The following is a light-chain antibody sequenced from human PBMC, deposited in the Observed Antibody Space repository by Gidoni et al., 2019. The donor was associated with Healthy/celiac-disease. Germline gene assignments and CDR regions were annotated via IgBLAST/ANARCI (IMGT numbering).Light chain of an antibody. V-gene: IGLV3-21*04. CDR1: NLGSKS. Sequence: SYVLTQPPSVSVAPGKTARITCGGNNLGSKSVHWYQQKPGQAPVLVIYYESDRPSGIPERFSGSNSGNTATLTISRVEAGDEADYYCQVWDSSSDHYVFGTGTKVTVL. CDR2: YES. J-gene: IGLJ1*01. CDR3: QVWDSSSDHYV.